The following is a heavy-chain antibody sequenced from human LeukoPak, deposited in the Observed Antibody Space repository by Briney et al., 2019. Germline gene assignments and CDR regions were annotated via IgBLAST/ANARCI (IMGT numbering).Heavy chain of an antibody. CDR3: ARETTHNWFDP. J-gene: IGHJ5*02. V-gene: IGHV3-13*01. D-gene: IGHD4-11*01. CDR1: GFTFSSYD. CDR2: IGTAGDT. Sequence: PGGSLRLSCAASGFTFSSYDMHWVRQATGKGLEWVSDIGTAGDTYYPGSVKGRFTISRENAMNSLYLQMNSLRAGDTAVYYCARETTHNWFDPWGQGTLVTVSS.